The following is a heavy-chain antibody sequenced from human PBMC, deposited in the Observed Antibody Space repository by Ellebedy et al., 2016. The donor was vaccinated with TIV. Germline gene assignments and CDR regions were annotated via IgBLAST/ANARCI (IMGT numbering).Heavy chain of an antibody. CDR2: INHSGST. CDR3: ARGLKQQPFRRAWFDP. Sequence: MPSETLSLTCAVYGGSFSGYYWSWIRQPPGKGLEWIGEINHSGSTNYNPSLKSRVTISVDTSKNQFSLKLSSVTAADTAVYYCARGLKQQPFRRAWFDPWGQGTLVTVSS. D-gene: IGHD6-13*01. J-gene: IGHJ5*02. V-gene: IGHV4-34*01. CDR1: GGSFSGYY.